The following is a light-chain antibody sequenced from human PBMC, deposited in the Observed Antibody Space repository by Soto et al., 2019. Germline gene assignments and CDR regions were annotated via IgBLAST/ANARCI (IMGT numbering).Light chain of an antibody. Sequence: IPMTQSPSTMSASVGDSVTIACRASQTFSRSLAGYPQKPGKAPHLLIYKASSLESGGPSRFSGRICGPEFTLSISSVQPEEFATYYCQQDSSFWTFGQGTKGEIQ. J-gene: IGKJ1*01. CDR3: QQDSSFWT. CDR1: QTFSRS. V-gene: IGKV1-5*03. CDR2: KAS.